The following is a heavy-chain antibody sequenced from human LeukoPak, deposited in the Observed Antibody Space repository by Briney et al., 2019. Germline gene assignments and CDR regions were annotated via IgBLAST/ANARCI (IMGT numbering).Heavy chain of an antibody. Sequence: GESLKISCKGSGYSFTSYWIGWVRQMPGKGLEWMGIIYPRDSDTRYNPSFQGQVTTSVDKSISTAYLQWSSLKASDTAMYYCARHVPSSGWYWGQGTLVTVSS. CDR3: ARHVPSSGWY. D-gene: IGHD6-19*01. V-gene: IGHV5-51*01. CDR2: IYPRDSDT. CDR1: GYSFTSYW. J-gene: IGHJ4*02.